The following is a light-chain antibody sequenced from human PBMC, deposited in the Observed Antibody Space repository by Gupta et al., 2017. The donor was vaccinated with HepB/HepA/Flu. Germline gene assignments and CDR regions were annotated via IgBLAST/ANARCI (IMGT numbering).Light chain of an antibody. Sequence: IQMPQSPSSLSAPVGSRVPITCPASQASSNYLAWYQQKPGKAPKLLIYGASTWQSGVPARFSGSGSGTDFTLTISSLEPEDVATYYCQKYNSAPSTFGGGTKVEIK. CDR2: GAS. J-gene: IGKJ4*01. CDR3: QKYNSAPST. V-gene: IGKV1-27*01. CDR1: QASSNY.